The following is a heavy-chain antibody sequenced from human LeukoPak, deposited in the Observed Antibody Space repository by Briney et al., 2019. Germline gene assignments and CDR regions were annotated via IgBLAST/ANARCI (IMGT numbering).Heavy chain of an antibody. V-gene: IGHV3-33*06. CDR3: AKGGDGYNYFDY. CDR1: GFTFSSYW. CDR2: IWYDGSNK. Sequence: GGSLRLSCAASGFTFSSYWMTWVRQAPGKGLEWVAVIWYDGSNKYYADSVKGRFTISRDNSKNTLYLQMNSLRAEDTAVYYCAKGGDGYNYFDYWGQGTLVTVSS. J-gene: IGHJ4*02. D-gene: IGHD5-24*01.